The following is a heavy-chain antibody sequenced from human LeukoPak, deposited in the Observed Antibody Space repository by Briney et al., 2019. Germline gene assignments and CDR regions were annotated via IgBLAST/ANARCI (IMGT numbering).Heavy chain of an antibody. CDR1: GFTFSSYW. CDR3: AKGLAYCGGDCYSLDY. Sequence: GGSLRLSCAASGFTFSSYWMHWVRQAPGKGLVWVSRINRDGSSTSYADSVKGRFTISRDNAKSTLYLQMNSLRAEDTAVYYCAKGLAYCGGDCYSLDYWGQGTLVTVSS. J-gene: IGHJ4*02. D-gene: IGHD2-21*02. V-gene: IGHV3-74*01. CDR2: INRDGSST.